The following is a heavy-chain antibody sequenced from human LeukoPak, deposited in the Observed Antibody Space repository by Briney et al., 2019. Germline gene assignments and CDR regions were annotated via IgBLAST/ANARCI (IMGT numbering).Heavy chain of an antibody. J-gene: IGHJ4*02. V-gene: IGHV1-69*04. Sequence: SVKVSCKASGGTFSSYAINWVRQAPGQGLEWMGRIIPILGIANYAQKFQGRVTITADKSTSTAYMELSSLRSEDTAVYYCARGSASSGWYIFDYWGQGTLVTVSS. CDR1: GGTFSSYA. CDR3: ARGSASSGWYIFDY. D-gene: IGHD6-19*01. CDR2: IIPILGIA.